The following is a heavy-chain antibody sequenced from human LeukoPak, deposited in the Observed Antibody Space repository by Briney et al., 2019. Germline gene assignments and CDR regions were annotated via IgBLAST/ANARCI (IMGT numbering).Heavy chain of an antibody. CDR1: GGSISSYYW. CDR2: IDWDDAK. V-gene: IGHV2-70*11. Sequence: TLSLTCTVSGGSISSYYWSWIRQPPGKALEWLARIDWDDAKYYRTSLKTRLTISKDTSKNQVVLTMTNMDPVDTATYYCARIAPGYGDYLIDYWGQGMLVTVSS. CDR3: ARIAPGYGDYLIDY. J-gene: IGHJ4*02. D-gene: IGHD4-17*01.